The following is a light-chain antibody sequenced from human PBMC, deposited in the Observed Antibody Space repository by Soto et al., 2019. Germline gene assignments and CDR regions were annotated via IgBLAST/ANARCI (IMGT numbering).Light chain of an antibody. CDR3: SSFTSSSTVV. CDR2: DVT. V-gene: IGLV2-14*03. Sequence: QSALTQPASVSGSPGQSITISCTGSPSDVGSYGHVSWYQQHPGKAPTLLIYDVTNRPSGISYRFSGSKSGNTASLTISGLQAEDEADYYCSSFTSSSTVVFGGGTKLTVL. J-gene: IGLJ2*01. CDR1: PSDVGSYGH.